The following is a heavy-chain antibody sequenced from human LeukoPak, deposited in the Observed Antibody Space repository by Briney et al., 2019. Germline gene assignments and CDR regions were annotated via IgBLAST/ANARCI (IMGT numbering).Heavy chain of an antibody. Sequence: GGTLRLSCAASGFTFSSYGMSWVRQAPGKGLEWVPAISGSGGSTYYADSVKGRFTISRDNSKNTLYLQMNSLRAEDTAVYYCAKFIADGYNSWGINFDYWGQGTLVTVSS. D-gene: IGHD5-24*01. CDR2: ISGSGGST. CDR1: GFTFSSYG. CDR3: AKFIADGYNSWGINFDY. V-gene: IGHV3-23*01. J-gene: IGHJ4*02.